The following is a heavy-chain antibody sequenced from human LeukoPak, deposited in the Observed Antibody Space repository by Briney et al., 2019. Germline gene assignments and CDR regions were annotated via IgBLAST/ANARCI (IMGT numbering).Heavy chain of an antibody. D-gene: IGHD4-23*01. CDR3: AREPSDGGNTFDY. V-gene: IGHV4-38-2*02. CDR1: GYSITSGYY. J-gene: IGHJ4*02. Sequence: PSETLSLTCTVSGYSITSGYYWGWIRQPPGKGLEWIGSIYYSGSTYYSPSLKSRVTISVDTSENQFSLKLSSVTAADTAVYYCAREPSDGGNTFDYWGQGTLVTVSS. CDR2: IYYSGST.